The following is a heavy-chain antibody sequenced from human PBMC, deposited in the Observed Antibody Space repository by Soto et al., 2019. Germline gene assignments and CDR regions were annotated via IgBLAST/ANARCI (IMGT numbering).Heavy chain of an antibody. CDR3: AREVQVHTPAFVY. D-gene: IGHD3-10*01. Sequence: QVQLVQSGAEMKKPGSSVKVSCQSSGGTFNTYAMNWVRQAPGQGPEWMGDISPMFGEAKYAPKFQGRVTITADASTGTSYMQLSSLTSEDTALYFCAREVQVHTPAFVYWGQGTLVTVSS. CDR1: GGTFNTYA. CDR2: ISPMFGEA. V-gene: IGHV1-69*19. J-gene: IGHJ4*02.